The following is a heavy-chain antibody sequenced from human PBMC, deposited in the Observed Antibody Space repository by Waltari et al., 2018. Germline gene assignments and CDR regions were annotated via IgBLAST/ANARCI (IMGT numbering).Heavy chain of an antibody. J-gene: IGHJ3*02. CDR1: GGSISSSSYY. CDR3: ARDSSRGEYPGDAFDI. Sequence: QLQLQESGPGLVKPSETLSLTCTVSGGSISSSSYYWGWIRQPPGKGLEWIGSIYYSGSTYYNPSLKRRVTISVDTSKNQFSLKLSSVTAADTAVYYCARDSSRGEYPGDAFDIWGQGTMVTVSS. V-gene: IGHV4-39*07. CDR2: IYYSGST. D-gene: IGHD2-21*01.